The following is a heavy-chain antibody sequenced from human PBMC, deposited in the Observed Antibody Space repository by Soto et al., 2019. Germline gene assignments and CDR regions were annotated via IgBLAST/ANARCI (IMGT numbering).Heavy chain of an antibody. CDR2: TIPLLNVA. Sequence: SVKVSCKASGGTFSTSTFTWVRQAPGQGLEWMGRTIPLLNVADYAQDFQGRVTITADKSTSTAYMELTSLTSKDTAVYYCARDSPIGSTYSGYDAIDSWGQGTLVTSPQ. D-gene: IGHD5-12*01. V-gene: IGHV1-69*04. CDR3: ARDSPIGSTYSGYDAIDS. CDR1: GGTFSTST. J-gene: IGHJ4*02.